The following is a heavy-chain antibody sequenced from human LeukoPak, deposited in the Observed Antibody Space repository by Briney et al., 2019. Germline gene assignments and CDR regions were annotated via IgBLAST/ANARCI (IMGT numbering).Heavy chain of an antibody. J-gene: IGHJ4*02. CDR1: GFTFDDYA. V-gene: IGHV3-9*01. Sequence: GGSLRLSCAASGFTFDDYAMHWARQAPGKGLEWVSGISWNSGSIGYADSVKGRFTISRDNAKNSLYLQMNSLRAEDTALYYCAKDRAAAAAWYYFDYWGQGTLVTVSS. CDR3: AKDRAAAAAWYYFDY. CDR2: ISWNSGSI. D-gene: IGHD6-13*01.